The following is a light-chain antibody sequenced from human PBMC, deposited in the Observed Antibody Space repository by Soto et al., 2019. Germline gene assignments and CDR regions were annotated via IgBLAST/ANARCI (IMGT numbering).Light chain of an antibody. CDR3: QQYVHWPPGT. CDR2: DTS. CDR1: QSVSSS. Sequence: EIVVTQSPATLSVSPGERVTLSCRASQSVSSSLAWYQQRPGQAPRLLIYDTSTRAPGIAARFSGSGSGTEFTLIISSLQSEDVAVYYCQQYVHWPPGTFGQGTTVEIK. V-gene: IGKV3-15*01. J-gene: IGKJ1*01.